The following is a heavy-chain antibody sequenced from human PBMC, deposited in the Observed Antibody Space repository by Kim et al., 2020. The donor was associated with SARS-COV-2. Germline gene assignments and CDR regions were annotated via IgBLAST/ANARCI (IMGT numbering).Heavy chain of an antibody. J-gene: IGHJ4*02. D-gene: IGHD3-10*01. Sequence: SETLSLTCTVSGGSISSSSYYWGWIRQPPGKGLEWIVSIYHSGSTYYNPSLKSRVTISVDTSKNQFSLMLSSVTAADTAVYYCASFSYAWFGELDEYWGQGTLVTVSS. CDR1: GGSISSSSYY. CDR3: ASFSYAWFGELDEY. CDR2: IYHSGST. V-gene: IGHV4-39*01.